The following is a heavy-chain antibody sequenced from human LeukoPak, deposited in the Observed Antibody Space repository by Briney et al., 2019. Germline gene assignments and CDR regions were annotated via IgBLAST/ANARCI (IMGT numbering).Heavy chain of an antibody. D-gene: IGHD2-15*01. J-gene: IGHJ4*02. CDR3: ARGGGQTFDY. CDR2: IKEDGSVK. CDR1: GFTFSSYW. Sequence: GGSLRLSCAASGFTFSSYWMSWVRQAPGKGLEWVANIKEDGSVKSHVDSVKGRFTISRDNAKNSLYLQMNSLRAEDTAVYYCARGGGQTFDYWGQGTLVTVSS. V-gene: IGHV3-7*01.